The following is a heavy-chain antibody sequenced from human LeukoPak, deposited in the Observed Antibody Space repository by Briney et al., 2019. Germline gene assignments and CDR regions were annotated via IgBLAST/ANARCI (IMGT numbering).Heavy chain of an antibody. CDR3: VSFYETY. V-gene: IGHV3-74*01. J-gene: IGHJ4*02. CDR1: GNYW. D-gene: IGHD2/OR15-2a*01. Sequence: GGSPRLSCAASGNYWMHWVRQAPGKGLVWVSHINSDGSWTSYADSVKGRFTISKDNAKNTVYLQMNSLRAEDTAVYYCVSFYETYWGRGTLVTVSS. CDR2: INSDGSWT.